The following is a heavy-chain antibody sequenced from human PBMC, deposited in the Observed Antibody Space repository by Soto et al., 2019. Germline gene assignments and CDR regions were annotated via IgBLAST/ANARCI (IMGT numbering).Heavy chain of an antibody. J-gene: IGHJ4*02. CDR3: AKDLIVGATSEGEDY. D-gene: IGHD1-26*01. CDR1: GFTFSSYG. CDR2: ISYDGSNK. Sequence: QVQLVESGGGVVQPGRSLRLSCAASGFTFSSYGMHWVRQAPGKGLEWVAVISYDGSNKYYADSVKGRFTISRDNSKNTLYLQMNSLRAEDTPVYYCAKDLIVGATSEGEDYWGQGTLVTVSS. V-gene: IGHV3-30*18.